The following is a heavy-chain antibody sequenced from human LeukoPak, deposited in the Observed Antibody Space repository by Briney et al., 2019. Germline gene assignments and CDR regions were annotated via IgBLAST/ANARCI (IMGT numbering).Heavy chain of an antibody. CDR1: GFTFSSYG. V-gene: IGHV3-48*04. CDR3: AREAYCGGDCSIDY. Sequence: GGSLRLSCAASGFTFSSYGMHWVRQAPGKGLEWVSYISSSSSTIYYADSVKGRFTISRDNAKNSLYLQMNSLRAEDTAVYYCAREAYCGGDCSIDYWGQGTLVTVSS. CDR2: ISSSSSTI. D-gene: IGHD2-21*02. J-gene: IGHJ4*02.